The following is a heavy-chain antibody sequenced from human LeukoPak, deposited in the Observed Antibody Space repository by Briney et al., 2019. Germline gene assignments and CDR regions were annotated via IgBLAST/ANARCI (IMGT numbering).Heavy chain of an antibody. CDR3: ARVGRDTRVDYFDY. CDR1: GFTFSSYW. J-gene: IGHJ4*02. Sequence: PGGSLRLSCAASGFTFSSYWMHWVRQAPGKGLVWVSRINGDGSSTSYADSVKGRFTISRDNAKNTLYLQMNSLRAEDTAVYYCARVGRDTRVDYFDYWGQGTLVTVSS. V-gene: IGHV3-74*01. CDR2: INGDGSST. D-gene: IGHD5-18*01.